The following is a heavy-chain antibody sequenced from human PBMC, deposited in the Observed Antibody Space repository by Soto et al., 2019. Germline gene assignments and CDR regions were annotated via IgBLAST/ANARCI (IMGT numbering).Heavy chain of an antibody. CDR3: ARDKDRQQLGGNYYYGIDV. J-gene: IGHJ6*02. CDR1: GGTFGNSA. D-gene: IGHD2-15*01. Sequence: QVQLVQSGAEVKKPGSSVTVSCKASGGTFGNSAISWVRQAPGQGLEWMGGIIPIFSTPDYAQKFQGRVTITAEESTTTAYMELTSLKSEDTAVYYCARDKDRQQLGGNYYYGIDVWGQGTTVTVSS. CDR2: IIPIFSTP. V-gene: IGHV1-69*12.